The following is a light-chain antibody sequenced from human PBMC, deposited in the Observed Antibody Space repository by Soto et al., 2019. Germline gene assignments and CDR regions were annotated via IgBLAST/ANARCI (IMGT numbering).Light chain of an antibody. J-gene: IGLJ3*02. CDR1: RSNIGNNA. Sequence: QAVVTQPPSVSEAPRQRVTISCSGSRSNIGNNAVNWYQQVPGKAPKLLIYYDDLLPSGVSDRFSGSKSGTSVSLAISGLQSEDEADYYCAAWDDRLNGPVFGGGTQLTVL. V-gene: IGLV1-36*01. CDR2: YDD. CDR3: AAWDDRLNGPV.